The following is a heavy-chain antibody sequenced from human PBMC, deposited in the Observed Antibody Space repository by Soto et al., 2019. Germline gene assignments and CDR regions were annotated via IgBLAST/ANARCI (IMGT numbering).Heavy chain of an antibody. CDR2: ISGSGGST. Sequence: PGGSLRLSCAASGFTFSSYAMRGVRQAPVKGLEWVSAISGSGGSTYYADSVKGRFTISRDNSKNTLYLQMNSLRAEDTAVYYCARRSSGSYYDYWGQGTLVTVSS. CDR1: GFTFSSYA. D-gene: IGHD1-26*01. J-gene: IGHJ4*02. CDR3: ARRSSGSYYDY. V-gene: IGHV3-23*01.